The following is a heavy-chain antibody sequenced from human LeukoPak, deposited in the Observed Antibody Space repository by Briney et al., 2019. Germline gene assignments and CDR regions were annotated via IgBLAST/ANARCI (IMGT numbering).Heavy chain of an antibody. CDR2: INPNSGT. J-gene: IGHJ4*02. D-gene: IGHD4-17*01. CDR1: GYTFTGYY. V-gene: IGHV1-2*02. CDR3: ARGKVDGDDFDY. Sequence: ASVKVSCKASGYTFTGYYMHWVRQAPGQGLEWMGWINPNSGTNYAQNFQGRVTMTRDSSISTAYMELSRLRSDDTAVYYCARGKVDGDDFDYWGQGTLVTVSS.